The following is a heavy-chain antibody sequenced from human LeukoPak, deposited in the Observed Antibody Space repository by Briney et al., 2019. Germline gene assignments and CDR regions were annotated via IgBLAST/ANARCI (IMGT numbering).Heavy chain of an antibody. Sequence: GGSLRLSRAASGFTSSNACMTWVRQAPGKGLEWVGRIKRKTDGGTTDYAAPVKGRFTVSRDDSKNTLYLQMNSLKTEDTAVYYCTGRSWATNDYWGRGTLVTVSS. CDR2: IKRKTDGGTT. J-gene: IGHJ4*02. CDR1: GFTSSNAC. D-gene: IGHD6-13*01. CDR3: TGRSWATNDY. V-gene: IGHV3-15*01.